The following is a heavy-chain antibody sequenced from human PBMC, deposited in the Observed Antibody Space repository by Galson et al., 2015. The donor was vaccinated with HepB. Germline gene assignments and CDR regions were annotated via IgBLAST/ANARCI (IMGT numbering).Heavy chain of an antibody. CDR1: GFTFSDDY. J-gene: IGHJ4*02. D-gene: IGHD6-19*01. V-gene: IGHV3-11*05. CDR3: ARARGSGPAAYFDY. CDR2: ISSSSDFT. Sequence: LRLSCAASGFTFSDDYTSWIRQAPGKGLDWISYISSSSDFTNYADSVRGRFTISRDNAKNSLYLQMNSLRVEDTAVYYCARARGSGPAAYFDYWGQGILVTVSS.